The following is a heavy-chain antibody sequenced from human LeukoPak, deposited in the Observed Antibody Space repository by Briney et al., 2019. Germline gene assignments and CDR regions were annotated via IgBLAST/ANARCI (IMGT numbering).Heavy chain of an antibody. CDR1: GGSISSYY. V-gene: IGHV4-30-4*01. Sequence: KPSETLSLTCTVSGGSISSYYWSWIRQPPGKGLEWIGYIYYSGSTYYNPSLKSRVTISVDTSKNQFSLKLSSVTAADTAVYYCARGVVPVVSETVNWFDPWGQGTLVTVSS. CDR3: ARGVVPVVSETVNWFDP. J-gene: IGHJ5*02. CDR2: IYYSGST. D-gene: IGHD2-2*01.